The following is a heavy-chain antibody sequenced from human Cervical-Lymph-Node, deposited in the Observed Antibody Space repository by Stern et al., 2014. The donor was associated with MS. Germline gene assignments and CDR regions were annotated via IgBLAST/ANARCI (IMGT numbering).Heavy chain of an antibody. J-gene: IGHJ5*02. Sequence: VQLVESGAEVRNPGASVKVSCKASQYTFTGYYVHWVRQVPGEGLEWMGWLNPHGGSTTYAQEFEGRVTMAWDTSINTGYMEITTLRSDDTAVYYCARGNYDFWSGGSDNYFDPGGQGTLVIVSS. CDR2: LNPHGGST. CDR1: QYTFTGYY. D-gene: IGHD3-3*01. V-gene: IGHV1-2*02. CDR3: ARGNYDFWSGGSDNYFDP.